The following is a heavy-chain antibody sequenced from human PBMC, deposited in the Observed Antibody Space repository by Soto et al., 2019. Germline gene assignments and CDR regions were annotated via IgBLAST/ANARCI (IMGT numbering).Heavy chain of an antibody. D-gene: IGHD2-21*01. V-gene: IGHV4-34*01. CDR2: INHSGTT. CDR1: SRSFRDYY. CDR3: ARSPKSTDFPYYSDF. Sequence: LSLTCAVYSRSFRDYYWTWIRQPPGKGLEFIGEINHSGTTHYNPSLKSRVTISVDTSKNHFSLKMNSVTAADTAVYYCARSPKSTDFPYYSDFWGQRTLVTVSS. J-gene: IGHJ4*02.